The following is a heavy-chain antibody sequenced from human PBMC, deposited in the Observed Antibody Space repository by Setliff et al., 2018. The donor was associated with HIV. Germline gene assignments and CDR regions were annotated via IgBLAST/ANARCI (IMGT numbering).Heavy chain of an antibody. V-gene: IGHV4-31*03. CDR1: GVSVGSGDYY. Sequence: SETLSLTCSVSGVSVGSGDYYWHWIRQHPEKALEWIGYIFHSGDTYYNPSPKSRIPMSVDTSKNQFSLELTSLTAADTAVYYCATRPRIAARPFDYWGQGMLVTVSS. CDR2: IFHSGDT. J-gene: IGHJ4*02. CDR3: ATRPRIAARPFDY. D-gene: IGHD6-6*01.